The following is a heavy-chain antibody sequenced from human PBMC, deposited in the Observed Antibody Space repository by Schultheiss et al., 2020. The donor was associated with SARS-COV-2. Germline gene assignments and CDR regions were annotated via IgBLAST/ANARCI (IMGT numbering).Heavy chain of an antibody. D-gene: IGHD6-6*01. Sequence: GGSLRLSCAASGFTFDDYAMHWVRQAPGKGLEWVSYISSSGSTIYYADSVKGRFTISRDNAKNSLYLQMNSLRAEDTAVYYCARVVGYSSSSYTDAFDIWGQGTMVTVSS. V-gene: IGHV3-48*03. CDR1: GFTFDDYA. J-gene: IGHJ3*02. CDR3: ARVVGYSSSSYTDAFDI. CDR2: ISSSGSTI.